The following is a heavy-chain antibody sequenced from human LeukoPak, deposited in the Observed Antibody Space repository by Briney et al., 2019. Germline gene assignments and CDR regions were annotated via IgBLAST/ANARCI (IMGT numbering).Heavy chain of an antibody. Sequence: GASVKVSCKASGYTFTSYGISWVRQAPGQGLEWMGWISAYNGNTNYAQKLQGRVTMTTDTSTSTAYMELRSLRSDDTAVYYCARPRSGYSGYDFGVAGGYSDYWGQGTLVTVSS. CDR3: ARPRSGYSGYDFGVAGGYSDY. D-gene: IGHD5-12*01. CDR1: GYTFTSYG. CDR2: ISAYNGNT. J-gene: IGHJ4*02. V-gene: IGHV1-18*01.